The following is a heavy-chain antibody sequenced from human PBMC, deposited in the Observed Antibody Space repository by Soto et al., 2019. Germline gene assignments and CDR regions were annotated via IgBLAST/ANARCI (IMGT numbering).Heavy chain of an antibody. CDR1: GFSFVNYA. D-gene: IGHD6-19*01. CDR3: AKATTNGGWFNPFDF. Sequence: VGSLRLYCAASGFSFVNYAMNWVRQAPGKGLEWVSGLSGSGTSTYYADSVKGRFTISRDNSRDTLFLQMNGLTADDTAVYYCAKATTNGGWFNPFDFWGQGALVTVSS. CDR2: LSGSGTST. J-gene: IGHJ4*02. V-gene: IGHV3-23*01.